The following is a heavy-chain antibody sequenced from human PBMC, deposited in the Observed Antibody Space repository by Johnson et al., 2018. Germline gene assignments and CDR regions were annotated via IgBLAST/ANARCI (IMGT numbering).Heavy chain of an antibody. CDR3: ARGEVAGTSLYYYYGMDV. D-gene: IGHD6-19*01. CDR1: GFTFSSYG. J-gene: IGHJ6*02. Sequence: QVQLVQSGGGVVQPGRSLRLSCAASGFTFSSYGMHWVRQAPGKGLEWVAVIWYDGSNKYYADSVKGRFTISRDNSKNTLYLQMNSLRAEDTAVYYCARGEVAGTSLYYYYGMDVWGQGTTVTVSS. V-gene: IGHV3-33*01. CDR2: IWYDGSNK.